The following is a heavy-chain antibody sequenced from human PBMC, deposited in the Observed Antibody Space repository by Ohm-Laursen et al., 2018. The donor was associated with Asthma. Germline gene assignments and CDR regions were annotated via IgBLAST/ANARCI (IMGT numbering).Heavy chain of an antibody. J-gene: IGHJ5*02. CDR3: ARVRFYGSGAYFETFDP. Sequence: TLSLTCAVYGGSFSGYYWSWIRQPPGKGLEWIGEINHSGSTNYNPSLKSRVTISVDTSKNQFSLRLSSVTAADTAVYYCARVRFYGSGAYFETFDPWGPGTLVTVSS. V-gene: IGHV4-34*01. CDR1: GGSFSGYY. D-gene: IGHD3-22*01. CDR2: INHSGST.